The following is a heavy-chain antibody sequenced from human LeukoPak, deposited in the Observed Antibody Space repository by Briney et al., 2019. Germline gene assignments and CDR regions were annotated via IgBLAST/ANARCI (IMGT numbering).Heavy chain of an antibody. V-gene: IGHV4-34*01. CDR1: GVSFSGYY. CDR2: INHSGSN. D-gene: IGHD3-10*01. Sequence: PSETLSLTCAVYGVSFSGYYWSWIRQPPGKGLELIGEINHSGSNNYNTSLKSRVTITVDTSKNQFSLKLSSVTAADTAVYYCARGGYMVRGVIDYWGQGTLVTVSS. CDR3: ARGGYMVRGVIDY. J-gene: IGHJ4*02.